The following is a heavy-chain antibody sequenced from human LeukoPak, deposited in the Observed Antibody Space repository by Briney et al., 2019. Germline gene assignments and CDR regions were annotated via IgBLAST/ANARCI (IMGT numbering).Heavy chain of an antibody. CDR3: AKEGGSDAFDI. V-gene: IGHV3-74*01. Sequence: HTGGSLRLSCAASGFTFDDYAMHWVRQAPGKGLVWVSRINSDGSSTSYADSVKGRVTISRDNAKNTLYLQMNSLRAEDTAVYYCAKEGGSDAFDIWGQGTMVTVSS. CDR1: GFTFDDYA. CDR2: INSDGSST. J-gene: IGHJ3*02. D-gene: IGHD3-16*01.